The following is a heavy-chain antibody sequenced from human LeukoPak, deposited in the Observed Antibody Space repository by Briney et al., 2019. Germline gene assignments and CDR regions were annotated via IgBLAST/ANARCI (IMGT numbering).Heavy chain of an antibody. Sequence: GRSLRLSCAASGFIFRTYGMHWVRQAPGKGLEWVAVMSHDGSNEYYADSVKGRFTISRDTSKNTMYLQMNSLRPEDTAVYYCAKCRITIYGVADHWGQGTLVTVSS. V-gene: IGHV3-30*18. CDR1: GFIFRTYG. J-gene: IGHJ5*02. CDR2: MSHDGSNE. CDR3: AKCRITIYGVADH. D-gene: IGHD3-3*01.